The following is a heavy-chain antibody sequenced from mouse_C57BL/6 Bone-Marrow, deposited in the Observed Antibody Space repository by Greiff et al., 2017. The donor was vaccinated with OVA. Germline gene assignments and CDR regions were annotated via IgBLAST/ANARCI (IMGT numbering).Heavy chain of an antibody. V-gene: IGHV14-4*01. J-gene: IGHJ2*01. D-gene: IGHD2-1*01. CDR1: GFNIKDDY. CDR3: TSYGNFDY. Sequence: EVKLVESGAELVRPGASVKLFCTASGFNIKDDYMHWVKQRPEQGLEWIGWIDPENGDTEYASKFQGKATITADTSSNTAYLQLSSLTSEDTAVYYCTSYGNFDYWGQGTTLTVSS. CDR2: IDPENGDT.